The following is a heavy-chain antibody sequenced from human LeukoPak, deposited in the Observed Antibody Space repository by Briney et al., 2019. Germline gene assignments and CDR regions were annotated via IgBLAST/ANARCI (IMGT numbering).Heavy chain of an antibody. Sequence: GGSLRLSCAVSGFTFSSYNMNWVRQAPGKGLEWVSSISSGATYIYYADSVKGRFTISRDNAKNSLYLQMNSLRAEDTAVYYCARDKQVGATYFDYWGQGTLVTVSS. V-gene: IGHV3-21*01. CDR2: ISSGATYI. CDR3: ARDKQVGATYFDY. D-gene: IGHD1-26*01. J-gene: IGHJ4*02. CDR1: GFTFSSYN.